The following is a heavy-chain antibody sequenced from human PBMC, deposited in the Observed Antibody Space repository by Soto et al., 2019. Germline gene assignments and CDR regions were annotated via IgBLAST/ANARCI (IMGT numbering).Heavy chain of an antibody. J-gene: IGHJ3*02. V-gene: IGHV5-51*01. CDR1: GYSFTSYW. CDR2: TYPGDSYT. Sequence: GESLTISCKGSGYSFTSYWIAWVRQMPGKGLEWMGITYPGDSYTRYSPSFQCQVTISADKSISTAYLQWSSLKSSDTAMYYCAMTGVAFDIWGQGTMVTVSS. D-gene: IGHD3-10*01. CDR3: AMTGVAFDI.